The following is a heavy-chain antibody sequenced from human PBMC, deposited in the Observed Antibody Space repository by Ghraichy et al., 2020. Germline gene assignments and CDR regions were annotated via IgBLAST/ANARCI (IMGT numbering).Heavy chain of an antibody. CDR2: ISGSGDST. V-gene: IGHV3-23*01. CDR1: GFTLSSYG. Sequence: GGSLRLSCVASGFTLSSYGMSWVRQAPGKGLEWVSGISGSGDSTYYADSVKGRLTISRDNSKNTLYLQMNSLRAEDTAVYYCAKEAYSYGFNWFDPWGQGTLVTVSS. D-gene: IGHD5-18*01. J-gene: IGHJ5*02. CDR3: AKEAYSYGFNWFDP.